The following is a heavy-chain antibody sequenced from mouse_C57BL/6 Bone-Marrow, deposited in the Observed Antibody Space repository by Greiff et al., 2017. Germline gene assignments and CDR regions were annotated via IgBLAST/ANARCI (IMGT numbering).Heavy chain of an antibody. CDR3: ATFYDGYDGWFAD. Sequence: QVQLQQSGAELARPGASVKLSCKASGYTFTSYGISWVKQRTGQGLEWIGEIYPRSGNTYYNEKFKGKATLTADKSSSTAYMELRSLASEDSAVYFFATFYDGYDGWFADWGKGTLVTVSA. D-gene: IGHD2-2*01. J-gene: IGHJ3*01. V-gene: IGHV1-81*01. CDR1: GYTFTSYG. CDR2: IYPRSGNT.